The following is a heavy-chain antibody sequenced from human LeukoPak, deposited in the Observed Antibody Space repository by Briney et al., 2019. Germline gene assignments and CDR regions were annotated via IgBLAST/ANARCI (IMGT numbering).Heavy chain of an antibody. D-gene: IGHD6-13*01. Sequence: RGESLKISCKGSGYSFTSYWIGWVRQMPGKGLEWMGIIYPGDSDTRYSPSFQGQVTISADKSISTAYLQWSSLKASDTAMYYCARHEGRNWYLSSFDYWGQGTLVTVSS. CDR2: IYPGDSDT. V-gene: IGHV5-51*01. J-gene: IGHJ4*02. CDR3: ARHEGRNWYLSSFDY. CDR1: GYSFTSYW.